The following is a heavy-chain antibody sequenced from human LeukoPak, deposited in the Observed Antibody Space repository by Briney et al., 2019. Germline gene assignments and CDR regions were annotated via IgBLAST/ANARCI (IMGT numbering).Heavy chain of an antibody. Sequence: ASVKVSCKVSGYTLTELSMHWVRQAPGRGLEWMGGFDPEDGETICAQKFQGRVTMTEDTSTDTAYMELSSLRSEDTAVYYCATINGLWFGEYHGGFDYWGQGTLVTVSS. CDR1: GYTLTELS. D-gene: IGHD3-10*01. J-gene: IGHJ4*02. V-gene: IGHV1-24*01. CDR3: ATINGLWFGEYHGGFDY. CDR2: FDPEDGET.